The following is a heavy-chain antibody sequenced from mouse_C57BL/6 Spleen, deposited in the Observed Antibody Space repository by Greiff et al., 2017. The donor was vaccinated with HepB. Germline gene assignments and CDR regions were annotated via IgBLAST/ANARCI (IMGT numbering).Heavy chain of an antibody. D-gene: IGHD1-1*01. V-gene: IGHV1-81*01. CDR2: IYPRSGNT. J-gene: IGHJ4*01. Sequence: VQGVESGAELARPGASVKLSCKASGYTFTSYGISWVKQRTGQGLEWIGEIYPRSGNTYYNEKFKGKATLTADKSSSTAYMELRSLTSEDSAVYFCARRTTTVVEDAMDYWGQGTSVTVSS. CDR1: GYTFTSYG. CDR3: ARRTTTVVEDAMDY.